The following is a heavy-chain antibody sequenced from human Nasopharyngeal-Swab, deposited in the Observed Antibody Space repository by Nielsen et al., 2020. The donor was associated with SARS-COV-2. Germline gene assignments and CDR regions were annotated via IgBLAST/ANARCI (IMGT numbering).Heavy chain of an antibody. CDR3: ARLRSLGGSGSFYSVERIAFDI. CDR1: GGSISSYY. D-gene: IGHD3-10*01. V-gene: IGHV4-59*08. CDR2: FYNSGYT. Sequence: SETLFLTCAVSGGSISSYYWGWIRQPPGKGLQWIGYFYNSGYTNYNPSTNYSPSLKSRVTFSVDTSKNQFSLKLSSVTAADTAVYYCARLRSLGGSGSFYSVERIAFDIWGQGTMVTVSS. J-gene: IGHJ3*02.